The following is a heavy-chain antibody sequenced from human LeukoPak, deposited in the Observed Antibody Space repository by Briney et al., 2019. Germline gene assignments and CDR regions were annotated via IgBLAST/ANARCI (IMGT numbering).Heavy chain of an antibody. CDR2: INSDGSST. CDR3: ATDGSATDRAMVTGYSYYMDV. Sequence: PGGSLRLSCAASGFTFSSYWMHWVRQAPGKGLVWVSRINSDGSSTSYADAVKGRFTISRDNAKNTLYLQMNSLRAEDTAVYYCATDGSATDRAMVTGYSYYMDVWGKATTVT. V-gene: IGHV3-74*01. D-gene: IGHD5-18*01. J-gene: IGHJ6*03. CDR1: GFTFSSYW.